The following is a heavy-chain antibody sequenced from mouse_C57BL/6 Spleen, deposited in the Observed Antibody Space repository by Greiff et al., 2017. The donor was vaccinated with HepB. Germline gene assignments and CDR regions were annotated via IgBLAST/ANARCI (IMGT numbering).Heavy chain of an antibody. V-gene: IGHV1-22*01. CDR1: GYTFTDYN. J-gene: IGHJ3*01. CDR3: ARGLWKNPFAY. CDR2: INPNNGGT. D-gene: IGHD1-1*02. Sequence: EVQLQQSGPELVKPGASVKMSCKASGYTFTDYNMHWVKQSHGKSLEWIGYINPNNGGTSYNQKFKGKATLTVNKSSSTAYMELRSLTPEDSAVYYCARGLWKNPFAYWGQGTLVTVSA.